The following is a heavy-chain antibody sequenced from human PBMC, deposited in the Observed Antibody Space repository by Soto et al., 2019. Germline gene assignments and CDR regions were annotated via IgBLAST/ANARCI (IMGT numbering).Heavy chain of an antibody. J-gene: IGHJ4*02. Sequence: PSETLSLTWTVSGGSISSGGYYWSWIRQHPGKGLEWIGYIYYSGSTYYNPSLKSRVTISVDTSKNQFSLKLSSVTAADTAVYYCARVNRYYGSGSYHLDYWGQGTLVTVSS. CDR1: GGSISSGGYY. CDR3: ARVNRYYGSGSYHLDY. V-gene: IGHV4-31*02. D-gene: IGHD3-10*01. CDR2: IYYSGST.